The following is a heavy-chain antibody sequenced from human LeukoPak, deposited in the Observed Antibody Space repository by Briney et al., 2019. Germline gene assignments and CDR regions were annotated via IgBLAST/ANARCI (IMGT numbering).Heavy chain of an antibody. CDR3: ARPIVGATSPYYYYYYMDV. V-gene: IGHV3-30*01. J-gene: IGHJ6*03. Sequence: GGSLRLSCAASGFTFSSYAMHWVRQAPGKGLEWVAVISYDGSNKYYADSVKGRFTISRDNSKNTLYLQMNSLRAEDTAVYYCARPIVGATSPYYYYYYMDVWGKGTTVTVSS. D-gene: IGHD1-26*01. CDR1: GFTFSSYA. CDR2: ISYDGSNK.